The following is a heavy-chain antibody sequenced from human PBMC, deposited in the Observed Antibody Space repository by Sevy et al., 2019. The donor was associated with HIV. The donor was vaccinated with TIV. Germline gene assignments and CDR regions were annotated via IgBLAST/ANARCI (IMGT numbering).Heavy chain of an antibody. CDR2: MSHDGNYK. Sequence: GGSLRLSCAGSGFTFSDYDMHWVRQAPGKGLEWVAVMSHDGNYKNYADSVKVRFTISRDNFKNTLYLQMSSLRVEDTAIYFCARLFSCGGDCYYLDHWGQGALVTVSS. CDR3: ARLFSCGGDCYYLDH. D-gene: IGHD2-21*02. V-gene: IGHV3-30*04. J-gene: IGHJ4*02. CDR1: GFTFSDYD.